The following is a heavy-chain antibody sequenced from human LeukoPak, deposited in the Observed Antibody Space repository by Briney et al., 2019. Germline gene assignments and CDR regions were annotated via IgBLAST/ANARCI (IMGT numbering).Heavy chain of an antibody. V-gene: IGHV1-46*01. D-gene: IGHD1-26*01. J-gene: IGHJ4*02. CDR3: AREAGAFDY. CDR2: INPSDGSR. Sequence: ASVKVSCKTSGYTFTSNYMDWMRQAPGQRLEWMGVINPSDGSRTYAQKFQGRVTLTRDTSTTTVHMELSGLTSDDTAVYYCAREAGAFDYWGQGTLVTVSS. CDR1: GYTFTSNY.